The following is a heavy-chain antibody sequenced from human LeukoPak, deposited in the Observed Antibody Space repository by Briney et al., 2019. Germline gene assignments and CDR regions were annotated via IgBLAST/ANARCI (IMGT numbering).Heavy chain of an antibody. CDR1: GVSLSSGSYY. CDR2: IYTSGST. J-gene: IGHJ5*02. CDR3: ATAGPRLVGP. D-gene: IGHD6-19*01. Sequence: PSQTLSLTCTVSGVSLSSGSYYWSWIRQPAGKGLEWIGRIYTSGSTNYNPSLKSRVTISVDTSKNQFSLKLSSVTAADTAVYYCATAGPRLVGPWGQGTLVTVSS. V-gene: IGHV4-61*02.